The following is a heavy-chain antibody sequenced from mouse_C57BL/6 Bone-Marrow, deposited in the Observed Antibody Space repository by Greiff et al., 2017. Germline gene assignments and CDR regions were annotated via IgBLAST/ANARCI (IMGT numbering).Heavy chain of an antibody. D-gene: IGHD2-3*01. CDR2: IYPRSGNT. V-gene: IGHV1-81*01. Sequence: VQLQQSGAELARPGASVKLSCKASGYTFTSYGISWVKQRTGQGLEWIGEIYPRSGNTYYNEKFKGKATLTADKSSSTAYMELRSLTSEDSAVYFCARLDDGYYYFDYWGQCTTLTVSS. CDR3: ARLDDGYYYFDY. J-gene: IGHJ2*01. CDR1: GYTFTSYG.